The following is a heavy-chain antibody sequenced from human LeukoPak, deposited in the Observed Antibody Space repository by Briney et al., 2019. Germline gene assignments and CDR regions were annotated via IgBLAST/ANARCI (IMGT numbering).Heavy chain of an antibody. V-gene: IGHV4-34*01. CDR3: ARRGYDFWSGYYGMDV. CDR1: GGSFSGYY. CDR2: INHSGST. J-gene: IGHJ6*02. Sequence: SETLSHTCAVYGGSFSGYYWSWIRQPPGKGLEWIGEINHSGSTNYNPSLKSRVTISVDTSKNQFSLKLSSVTAADTAVYYCARRGYDFWSGYYGMDVWGQGTTVTVSS. D-gene: IGHD3-3*01.